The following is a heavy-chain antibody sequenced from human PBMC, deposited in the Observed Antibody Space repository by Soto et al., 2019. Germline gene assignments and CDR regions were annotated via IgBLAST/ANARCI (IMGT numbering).Heavy chain of an antibody. Sequence: EVQVVESGGGLVQPGGSLRLSCAASGFTFSAHYVDWVRQAPGKGLEWVGRIRNKANRYTTEYAASVKGRFTISRDDSENSVSLQTDSLKIEDRAVYLCAGDLARAGPTNEYWGQGTLVTVSS. CDR1: GFTFSAHY. CDR2: IRNKANRYTT. V-gene: IGHV3-72*01. J-gene: IGHJ4*02. D-gene: IGHD1-26*01. CDR3: AGDLARAGPTNEY.